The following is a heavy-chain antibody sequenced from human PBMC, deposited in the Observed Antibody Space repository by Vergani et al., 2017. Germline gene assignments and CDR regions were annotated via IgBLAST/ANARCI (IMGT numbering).Heavy chain of an antibody. CDR1: GGSISSYY. CDR3: ARATHYYDSSGPTYYFDY. J-gene: IGHJ4*02. D-gene: IGHD3-22*01. Sequence: HVQLQESGPGLVKPSETLSLTCTVSGGSISSYYWSWIRQPPGKGLEWIGYIYYSGSTNYNPSLKSRVTISVDTSKNQFSLKLSSVTAADTAVYYCARATHYYDSSGPTYYFDYWGQGTLVTVSS. CDR2: IYYSGST. V-gene: IGHV4-59*01.